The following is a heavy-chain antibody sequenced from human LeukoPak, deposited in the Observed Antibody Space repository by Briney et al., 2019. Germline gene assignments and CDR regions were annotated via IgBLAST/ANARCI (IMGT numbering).Heavy chain of an antibody. CDR1: GGSISSYY. V-gene: IGHV4-4*09. D-gene: IGHD2-2*01. CDR2: IYTSGST. Sequence: SETLSLTCTVSGGSISSYYWSWIRQPPGKGLEWIGYIYTSGSTNYNPSLKSRVTISVDTSKNQFSLKLSSETAADTAVYYCASSVPAAIDYYYYYMDVWGKGTTVTVFS. CDR3: ASSVPAAIDYYYYYMDV. J-gene: IGHJ6*03.